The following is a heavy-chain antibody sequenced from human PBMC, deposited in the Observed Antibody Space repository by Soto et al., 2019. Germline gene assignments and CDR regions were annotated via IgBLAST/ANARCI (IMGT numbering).Heavy chain of an antibody. Sequence: GEALNISGKGSGYSCTTYWSGWVRQLAGKGLEWTGIVYPDDSDTRYSPSFHGEVTISADKSIRTAYLQWSSLKASDTAMYYCGGMYSSSWYLGFDYWGQGTLVTVSS. CDR1: GYSCTTYW. CDR2: VYPDDSDT. V-gene: IGHV5-51*01. J-gene: IGHJ4*02. CDR3: GGMYSSSWYLGFDY. D-gene: IGHD6-13*01.